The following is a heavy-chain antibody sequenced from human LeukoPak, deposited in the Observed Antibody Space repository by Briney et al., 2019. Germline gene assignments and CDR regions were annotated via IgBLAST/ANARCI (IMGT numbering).Heavy chain of an antibody. D-gene: IGHD6-13*01. J-gene: IGHJ4*02. CDR2: ISSGGSTI. CDR3: ARREAAGRCFDY. Sequence: GGSLRLSCAVSGFTFSDYYMSWIRQAPGKGLEWVSYISSGGSTISHADSVKGRFTISRDNAENSLYLQMNSLRAADTAVYYCARREAAGRCFDYWGQGTLVTVSS. CDR1: GFTFSDYY. V-gene: IGHV3-11*01.